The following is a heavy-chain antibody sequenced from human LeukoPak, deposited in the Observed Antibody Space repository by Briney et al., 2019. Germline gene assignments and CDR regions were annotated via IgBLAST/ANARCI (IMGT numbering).Heavy chain of an antibody. CDR2: ISGSGGST. CDR1: GFTFSSYA. Sequence: GGSLRLSCAASGFTFSSYAMSWVRQAPGKGLEWVSAISGSGGSTYYADSVKGRFTISRDNSKNTLYLQMNSLRAEDTAVYYCAKAVSGYYYDSSGLDYWGQGTLATVSS. CDR3: AKAVSGYYYDSSGLDY. D-gene: IGHD3-22*01. J-gene: IGHJ4*02. V-gene: IGHV3-23*01.